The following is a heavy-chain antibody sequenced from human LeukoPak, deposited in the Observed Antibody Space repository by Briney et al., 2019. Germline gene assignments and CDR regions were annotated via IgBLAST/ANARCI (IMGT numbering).Heavy chain of an antibody. V-gene: IGHV4-34*01. CDR3: ARVGGTLRYFDWLFRGAFDI. D-gene: IGHD3-9*01. CDR1: GGSFSGYY. CDR2: INHSGST. Sequence: SETLSLTCAVYGGSFSGYYWSWIRQPPGKGLEWIGEINHSGSTNYNPSLKSRVTISVDTSKNQFSLKLSSVTAADTAVYYCARVGGTLRYFDWLFRGAFDIWGQGTMVTVSS. J-gene: IGHJ3*02.